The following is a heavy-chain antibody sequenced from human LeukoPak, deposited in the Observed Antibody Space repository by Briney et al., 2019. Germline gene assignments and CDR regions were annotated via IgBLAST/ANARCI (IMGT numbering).Heavy chain of an antibody. V-gene: IGHV4-59*08. J-gene: IGHJ4*02. Sequence: SETLSLTCTVSGDSINDHYWSWIRQPPGKGLEWIGDIFYSGGSTNYNPSLKSRLTMSLDTSKNQFSLKLTSVTAADTAMYYCARRNTADASIDFWGQGTLVTASS. CDR3: ARRNTADASIDF. CDR2: IFYSGGST. D-gene: IGHD2/OR15-2a*01. CDR1: GDSINDHY.